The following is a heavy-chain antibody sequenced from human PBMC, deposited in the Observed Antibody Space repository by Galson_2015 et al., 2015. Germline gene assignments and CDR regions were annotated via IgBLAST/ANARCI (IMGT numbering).Heavy chain of an antibody. CDR2: IHPSGGTT. D-gene: IGHD2-15*01. V-gene: IGHV1-46*01. CDR3: ARGDSAGISQGCDY. CDR1: GYTFSSYS. J-gene: IGHJ4*02. Sequence: SVKVSCKASGYTFSSYSVHRVRQAPGQGLEWVGIIHPSGGTTSYAQRFQGRVTMTRDTSTGTVYMQLSSLRSDDTAVYYCARGDSAGISQGCDYWGQGTLVTVSS.